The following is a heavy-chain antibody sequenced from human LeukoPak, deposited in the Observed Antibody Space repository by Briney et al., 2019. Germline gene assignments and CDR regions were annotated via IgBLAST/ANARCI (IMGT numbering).Heavy chain of an antibody. CDR3: ASGGGYCSTTSCYVLYY. J-gene: IGHJ4*02. D-gene: IGHD2-2*01. Sequence: GGSLRRACAAYGFTFSSDDMSWVRQAPGKGLQWVSAVSSGGDRTYYADSVKGRFSISRDNSKNTLYLQMNSLSADDTAVYYCASGGGYCSTTSCYVLYYWGQGALVTVSS. CDR2: VSSGGDRT. CDR1: GFTFSSDD. V-gene: IGHV3-23*01.